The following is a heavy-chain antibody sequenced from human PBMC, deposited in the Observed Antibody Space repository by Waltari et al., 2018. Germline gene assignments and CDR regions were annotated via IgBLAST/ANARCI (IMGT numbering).Heavy chain of an antibody. CDR2: IYSGGST. D-gene: IGHD3-9*01. J-gene: IGHJ6*02. V-gene: IGHV3-53*01. CDR3: ARAPPVTYFYYYYGMDV. CDR1: GFTVSSNF. Sequence: EVQLVESGGGLIQPGGSLRLSCAASGFTVSSNFMSWVRQAPGKGLEWVSVIYSGGSTYYADAGKGRVTISRDNSKNTLYLQMNSLRAEDTAVYYCARAPPVTYFYYYYGMDVWGQGTTVTVSS.